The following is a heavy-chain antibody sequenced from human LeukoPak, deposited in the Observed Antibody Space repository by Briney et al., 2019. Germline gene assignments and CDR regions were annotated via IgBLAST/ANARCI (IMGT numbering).Heavy chain of an antibody. J-gene: IGHJ6*03. D-gene: IGHD3-10*01. V-gene: IGHV4-59*10. Sequence: SETLSLTCAVYGGSFSGYYWSWIRQPAGKGLEWIGRIYTSGSTNYNPSLKSRVTISVDTSKNQFSLKLSSVTAADTAVYYCARGDGSGSYYNGNYYYYYMDVWGKGTTVTISS. CDR1: GGSFSGYY. CDR2: IYTSGST. CDR3: ARGDGSGSYYNGNYYYYYMDV.